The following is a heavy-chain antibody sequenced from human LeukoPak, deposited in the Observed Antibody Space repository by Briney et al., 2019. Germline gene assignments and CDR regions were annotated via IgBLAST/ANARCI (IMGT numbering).Heavy chain of an antibody. Sequence: SETLSLTCTVSGGSINNYYWSWIRQPPGKGLEWIGYFYYTGSTNYNPSLKSRVTISLDTSKNQFSLRLSSVTAADTAVYYCARFYYDSSGYYRYFDYWGQGTLVTVSS. CDR1: GGSINNYY. CDR3: ARFYYDSSGYYRYFDY. J-gene: IGHJ4*02. V-gene: IGHV4-59*01. CDR2: FYYTGST. D-gene: IGHD3-22*01.